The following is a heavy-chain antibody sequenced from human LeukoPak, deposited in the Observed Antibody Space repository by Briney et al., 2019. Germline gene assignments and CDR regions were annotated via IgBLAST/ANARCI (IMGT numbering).Heavy chain of an antibody. V-gene: IGHV3-23*01. CDR3: AKAVRGVMRYDY. CDR2: ISGSGGST. D-gene: IGHD3-10*01. Sequence: GGSLRLSCAASGFTFSSYAMSWVRQAPGKGLEWVSGISGSGGSTYYADSVKGRFTISRDNSKNTLYLQMNSLRAEDTAVYYCAKAVRGVMRYDYWGQGTLVTVSS. J-gene: IGHJ4*02. CDR1: GFTFSSYA.